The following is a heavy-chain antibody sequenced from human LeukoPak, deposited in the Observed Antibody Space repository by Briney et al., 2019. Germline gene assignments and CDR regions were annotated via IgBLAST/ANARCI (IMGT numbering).Heavy chain of an antibody. CDR3: AIDYGRI. CDR1: GFIFTHYA. Sequence: GGSLRLSCAASGFIFTHYAMHWVRQAPGEGLEWMAAISYDGSKKFYADSVKGRFTISRDNSKNTLSLRMNSLGDEDTAVYYCAIDYGRIWGQGTMVTVSS. D-gene: IGHD3-10*01. V-gene: IGHV3-30*04. J-gene: IGHJ3*02. CDR2: ISYDGSKK.